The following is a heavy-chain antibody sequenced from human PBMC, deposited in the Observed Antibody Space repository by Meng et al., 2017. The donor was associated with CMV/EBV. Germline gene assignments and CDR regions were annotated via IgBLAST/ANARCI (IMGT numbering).Heavy chain of an antibody. D-gene: IGHD3-10*01. CDR1: GFSFSNFV. J-gene: IGHJ4*02. CDR3: AKDGGFHGAYYGFLDS. Sequence: GESLKISCAASGFSFSNFVMHWVRQAPGKGLEWVAFIYFDGGDKYYADSVRDRFTISRDNSKNTLYLEMNSPRADDTAVYYFAKDGGFHGAYYGFLDSWGQGTMVTVSS. CDR2: IYFDGGDK. V-gene: IGHV3-30*02.